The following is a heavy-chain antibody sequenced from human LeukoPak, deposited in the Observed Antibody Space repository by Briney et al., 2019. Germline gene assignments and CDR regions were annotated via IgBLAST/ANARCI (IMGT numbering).Heavy chain of an antibody. Sequence: GGSLRLSCAASGFTFSDYYMNWIRQAPGKGLEWVSYITSSGSTIYYADSVKGRFTISRDNAKNSLYLQMNSLRAEDTAVYYCARAAYSSGWYQGYWGQGTLVTVSS. D-gene: IGHD6-19*01. CDR1: GFTFSDYY. CDR3: ARAAYSSGWYQGY. J-gene: IGHJ4*02. V-gene: IGHV3-11*01. CDR2: ITSSGSTI.